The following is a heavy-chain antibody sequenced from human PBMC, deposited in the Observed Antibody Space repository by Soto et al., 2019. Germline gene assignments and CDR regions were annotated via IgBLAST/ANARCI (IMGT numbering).Heavy chain of an antibody. D-gene: IGHD3-22*01. V-gene: IGHV3-30-3*01. CDR3: ARARSDYYDSSGYYSYYYFDY. CDR2: ISYDGSNK. Sequence: PGGSLRLSCAASGFTFSSYAMHWVRQAPGKGLERVAVISYDGSNKYYADSVKGRFTISRDNSKNTLYLQMNSLRAEDTAVYYCARARSDYYDSSGYYSYYYFDYWGQGTLVTVSS. J-gene: IGHJ4*02. CDR1: GFTFSSYA.